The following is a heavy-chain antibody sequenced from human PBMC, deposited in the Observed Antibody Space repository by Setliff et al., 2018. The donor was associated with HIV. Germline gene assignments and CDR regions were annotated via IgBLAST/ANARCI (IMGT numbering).Heavy chain of an antibody. CDR2: IKNRANGETT. D-gene: IGHD3-3*01. CDR1: GFTFSRYA. CDR3: TREWGNFWSGYYFDD. J-gene: IGHJ4*02. Sequence: GGSLRLSCAASGFTFSRYAMSWVRQAPGKGLEWVARIKNRANGETTEYTASLRGRFTISRDDSKNIAYLQMNRLKTEDTAVYYCTREWGNFWSGYYFDDWGQGTLVTVSS. V-gene: IGHV3-49*04.